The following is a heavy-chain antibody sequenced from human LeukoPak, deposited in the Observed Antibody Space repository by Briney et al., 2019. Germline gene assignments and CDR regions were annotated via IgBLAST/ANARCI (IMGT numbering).Heavy chain of an antibody. J-gene: IGHJ4*02. D-gene: IGHD1-26*01. CDR3: ARVYARSGEISGSYYYY. CDR2: ISSSSSYI. V-gene: IGHV3-21*04. CDR1: GFTFSSYS. Sequence: PGGSLRLSCAASGFTFSSYSMNWVRQAPGKGLEWVSSISSSSSYIYYADSVKGRFTISRDNAKNSLYLQMNSLRAEDTAVYYCARVYARSGEISGSYYYYWGQGTLVTVSS.